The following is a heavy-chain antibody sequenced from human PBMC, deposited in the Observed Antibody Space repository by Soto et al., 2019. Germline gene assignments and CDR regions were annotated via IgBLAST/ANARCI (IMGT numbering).Heavy chain of an antibody. V-gene: IGHV3-30-3*01. J-gene: IGHJ3*02. CDR3: ARYGGMRDAFDI. CDR2: ISYDGSNK. D-gene: IGHD1-20*01. CDR1: GFTFSSYA. Sequence: QVQLVESGGGVVQPGRSLRLSCAASGFTFSSYAMHWVRQAPGKGLEWVAVISYDGSNKYYADSVKSRFTISRDNSKNTLYLQMNSLRAEDTAVYYCARYGGMRDAFDIWGQGTMVTVSS.